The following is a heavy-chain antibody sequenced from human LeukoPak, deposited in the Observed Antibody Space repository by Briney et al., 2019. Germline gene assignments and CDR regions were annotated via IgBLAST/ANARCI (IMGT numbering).Heavy chain of an antibody. J-gene: IGHJ4*02. CDR1: GFMFDDYT. CDR3: AKGPYCSGGSCYPDYFDY. Sequence: GGSLRLSCAASGFMFDDYTMHWVRQAPGKGLEWVSLISWDGGSTYYADSVKGRFTISRDNSKNSLYLQMNSLRAEDTALYYCAKGPYCSGGSCYPDYFDYWGQGTLVTVSS. CDR2: ISWDGGST. V-gene: IGHV3-43D*03. D-gene: IGHD2-15*01.